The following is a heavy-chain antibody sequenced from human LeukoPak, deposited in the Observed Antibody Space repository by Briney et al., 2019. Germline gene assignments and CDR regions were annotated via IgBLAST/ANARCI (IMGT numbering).Heavy chain of an antibody. J-gene: IGHJ5*02. CDR2: INGSSSDT. CDR1: GFTFSDYY. Sequence: GGSLRLSCAASGFTFSDYYMTWIRQAPGRGLEWMSDINGSSSDTKYADTVKGRFTISRDNAKNALYLLMNSLRADETAGYYWAREAARDGNWFDPGGQGTLVTVS. CDR3: AREAARDGNWFDP. D-gene: IGHD5-24*01. V-gene: IGHV3-11*05.